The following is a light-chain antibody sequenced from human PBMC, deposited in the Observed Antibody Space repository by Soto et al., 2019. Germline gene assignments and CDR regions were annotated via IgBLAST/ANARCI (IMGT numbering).Light chain of an antibody. J-gene: IGKJ4*01. CDR2: AAS. CDR1: QDISSY. V-gene: IGKV1-9*01. CDR3: QQVNSYPLS. Sequence: DIQLTQSPSFLSASVGDRVTITCRASQDISSYLAWYQQKPGKALKFLIHAASTLQSGVPSRFSGSGSGTEFTLTISSLQPEDFATYYCQQVNSYPLSFGGGTKVEI.